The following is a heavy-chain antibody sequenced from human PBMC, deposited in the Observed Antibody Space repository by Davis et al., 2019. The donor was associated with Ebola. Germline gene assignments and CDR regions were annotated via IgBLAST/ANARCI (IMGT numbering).Heavy chain of an antibody. CDR3: ARAAVVASNFGSRSNYFDY. J-gene: IGHJ4*02. V-gene: IGHV5-51*01. D-gene: IGHD2-15*01. Sequence: PGGSLRLSCEVSGYNFTNYWIGWVRQMPGKGLEWMGIIYPGDSDTIYSPSFRGQVTISADTSISTAYLQWSSLKSSDTAIYSCARAAVVASNFGSRSNYFDYWGQGTLVTVSS. CDR2: IYPGDSDT. CDR1: GYNFTNYW.